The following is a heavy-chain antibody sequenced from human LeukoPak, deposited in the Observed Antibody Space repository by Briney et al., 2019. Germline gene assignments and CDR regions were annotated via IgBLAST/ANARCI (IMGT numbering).Heavy chain of an antibody. CDR3: AVSKRAITMIVVAIGVNWFDP. V-gene: IGHV4-39*07. D-gene: IGHD3-22*01. CDR1: GGSISSSSYY. Sequence: RPSETLSLTCTVSGGSISSSSYYWGWIRQPPGKGLEWIGSIYYSGSTYYNPSLKRRVTISVDTSKNQFSLKLSSVTAADTAVYYCAVSKRAITMIVVAIGVNWFDPWGQGTLVTVSS. J-gene: IGHJ5*02. CDR2: IYYSGST.